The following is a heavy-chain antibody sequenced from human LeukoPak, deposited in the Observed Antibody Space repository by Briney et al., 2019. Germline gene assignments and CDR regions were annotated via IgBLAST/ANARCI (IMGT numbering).Heavy chain of an antibody. CDR2: ISSSSSTI. CDR1: GFTFSSYS. Sequence: GGSLRLSCAASGFTFSSYSMNWVRQASGKGLEWVSYISSSSSTIYYADSVKGRFTISRDNAKNSLYLQMNSLRAEDTAVYYCAELGITMIGGVWGKGTTVTISS. J-gene: IGHJ6*04. CDR3: AELGITMIGGV. D-gene: IGHD3-10*02. V-gene: IGHV3-48*04.